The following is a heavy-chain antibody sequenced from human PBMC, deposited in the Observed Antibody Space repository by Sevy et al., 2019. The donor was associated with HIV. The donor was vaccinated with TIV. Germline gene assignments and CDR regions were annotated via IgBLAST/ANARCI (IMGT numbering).Heavy chain of an antibody. V-gene: IGHV6-1*01. CDR3: AGATTVTPYYYSNYYMDV. CDR1: GDSVSSNNAA. J-gene: IGHJ6*03. D-gene: IGHD4-17*01. CDR2: TYYRSKWYT. Sequence: PPLLTQSQTLSLTCAISGDSVSSNNAAWNWIRQSPSRGLEWLGRTYYRSKWYTDYAVSVKSRITISPDTSKNQFSLQLNSVTPDDTAVYYCAGATTVTPYYYSNYYMDVWDKGTTVTVSS.